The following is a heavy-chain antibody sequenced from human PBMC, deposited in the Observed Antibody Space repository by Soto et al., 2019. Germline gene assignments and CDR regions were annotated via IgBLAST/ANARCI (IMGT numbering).Heavy chain of an antibody. J-gene: IGHJ4*02. Sequence: QVQLQESGPGLVKPSETLSLTCTVSGGSISSYYWSWIRQPPGKGLEWIGYIYYSGSTNYNPSLKSRVTISVDTSKNQFSLKLSSVTAADTAVYYCARASGYSYGYYFDYWGQGTLVTVSS. CDR1: GGSISSYY. CDR2: IYYSGST. D-gene: IGHD5-18*01. CDR3: ARASGYSYGYYFDY. V-gene: IGHV4-59*01.